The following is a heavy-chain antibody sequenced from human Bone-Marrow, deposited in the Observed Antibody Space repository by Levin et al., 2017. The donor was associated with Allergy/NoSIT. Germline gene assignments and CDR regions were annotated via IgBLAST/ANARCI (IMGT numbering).Heavy chain of an antibody. J-gene: IGHJ4*02. CDR1: GFTFSGYS. D-gene: IGHD1-26*01. CDR2: ISSSSSAI. CDR3: ARERSGSYDY. V-gene: IGHV3-48*02. Sequence: PGGSLRLSCAASGFTFSGYSMNWVRQAPGKGLEWVSYISSSSSAIYYADSVKGRFTISRDNAKNSLYLQMNSLRDEDTAVYYCARERSGSYDYWGQGTLVTVSS.